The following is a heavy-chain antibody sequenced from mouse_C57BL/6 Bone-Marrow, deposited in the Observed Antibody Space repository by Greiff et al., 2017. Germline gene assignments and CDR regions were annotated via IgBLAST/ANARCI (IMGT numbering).Heavy chain of an antibody. Sequence: EVKLVESGGGLVKPGGSLKLSCAASGFTFSDYGMHWVRQAPEKGLEWVAYISSGSSTIYYADTVKGRFTISRDNAKNTLFLQMTILRSEDTAMYYCARDYYGSSYVGNWYFDVWGTGTTVTVSS. CDR1: GFTFSDYG. V-gene: IGHV5-17*01. CDR3: ARDYYGSSYVGNWYFDV. CDR2: ISSGSSTI. J-gene: IGHJ1*03. D-gene: IGHD1-1*01.